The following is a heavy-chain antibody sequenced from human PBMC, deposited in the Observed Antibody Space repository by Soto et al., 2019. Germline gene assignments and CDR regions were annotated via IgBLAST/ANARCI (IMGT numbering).Heavy chain of an antibody. CDR3: ARDFEWVGYYFDY. J-gene: IGHJ4*02. Sequence: GGSLRLSCAASGFTFSSYAMHWVRQAPGKGLEWVAVISYDGSNKYYADSVKGRFTISRDNSKNTLYLQMNSLRAEDTAVYYCARDFEWVGYYFDYWGQGTLVTVSS. V-gene: IGHV3-30-3*01. D-gene: IGHD3-3*01. CDR1: GFTFSSYA. CDR2: ISYDGSNK.